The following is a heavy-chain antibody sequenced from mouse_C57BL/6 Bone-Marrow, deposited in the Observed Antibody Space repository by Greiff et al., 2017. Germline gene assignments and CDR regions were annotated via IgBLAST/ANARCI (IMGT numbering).Heavy chain of an antibody. CDR3: ARYPYSSYRAWFAY. CDR2: IGPGSGST. V-gene: IGHV1-77*01. J-gene: IGHJ3*01. Sequence: QVQLQQSGAELVKPGASVKISCKASGYTFTDYYINWVKQRPGQGLEWIGKIGPGSGSTSYNEKFKGKATLTADKSSSPAYMQLSSLTSEDSAVYFCARYPYSSYRAWFAYWGQGTLVTVSA. D-gene: IGHD1-1*01. CDR1: GYTFTDYY.